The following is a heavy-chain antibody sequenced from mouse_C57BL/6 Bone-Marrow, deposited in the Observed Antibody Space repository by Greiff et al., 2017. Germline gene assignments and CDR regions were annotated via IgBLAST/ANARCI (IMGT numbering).Heavy chain of an antibody. V-gene: IGHV1-81*01. CDR2: IYPRSGNT. CDR3: ASYYGSSYLAY. CDR1: GYTFTSYG. J-gene: IGHJ3*01. Sequence: QVQLQQSGAELARPGASVKLSCKASGYTFTSYGISWVKQRTGQGLEWIGEIYPRSGNTYYNEKFKGKATLTADKSSSTAYMELRSLTSEDSAVYFCASYYGSSYLAYWGQGTLVTVSA. D-gene: IGHD1-1*01.